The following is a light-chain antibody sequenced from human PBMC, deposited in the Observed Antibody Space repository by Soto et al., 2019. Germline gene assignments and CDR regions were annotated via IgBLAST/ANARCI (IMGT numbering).Light chain of an antibody. CDR3: QQYGSSPYT. J-gene: IGKJ2*01. CDR1: ESVSSKS. Sequence: EIVLTQSPGTLSLSPGERATLSCRASESVSSKSLAWYQQKPGQAPRLLIYGTFNRATGIPDRFSGSGSGTDFTLTISRLEPEDFAVYFCQQYGSSPYTFGRGTNLEI. CDR2: GTF. V-gene: IGKV3-20*01.